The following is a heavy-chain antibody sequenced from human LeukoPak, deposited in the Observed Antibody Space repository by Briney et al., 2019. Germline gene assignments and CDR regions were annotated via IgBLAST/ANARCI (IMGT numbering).Heavy chain of an antibody. V-gene: IGHV4-39*07. J-gene: IGHJ6*03. CDR2: IYYSGST. CDR1: GGSISSYY. CDR3: ARDIAVAGTYYYYYYYMDV. Sequence: SETLSLTCTVSGGSISSYYWGWIRQPPGKGLEWIGSIYYSGSTYYNPSLKSRVTISVDTSKNQFSLKLSSVTAADTAVYYCARDIAVAGTYYYYYYYMDVWGKGTTVTISS. D-gene: IGHD6-19*01.